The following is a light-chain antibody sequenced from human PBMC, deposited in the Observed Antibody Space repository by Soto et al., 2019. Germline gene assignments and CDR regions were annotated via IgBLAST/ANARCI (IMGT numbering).Light chain of an antibody. CDR1: QGIRND. V-gene: IGKV1-17*01. CDR3: LKHNTYPYT. J-gene: IGKJ2*01. CDR2: AAS. Sequence: DIQMTQSPSSLPASVGDRVTIICRASQGIRNDLGWYQQKPGKAPKRLIYAASSLDGGVPSRFSGSGSGKEFPPTISSLQPEVFATYSCLKHNTYPYTFGRGTKLEIK.